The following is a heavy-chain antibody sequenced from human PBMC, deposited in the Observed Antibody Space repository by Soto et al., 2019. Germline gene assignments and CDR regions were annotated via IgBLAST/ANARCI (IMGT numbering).Heavy chain of an antibody. CDR3: AGLTVHSGSHLYY. CDR2: IYYSGST. CDR1: GGSISSSSYY. J-gene: IGHJ4*02. D-gene: IGHD1-26*01. Sequence: QLQLQESGPGLVKPSETLSLTCTVSGGSISSSSYYWGWIRQPPGKGLEWIGSIYYSGSTYYNPSLRVRVTISVDTCKTQFSLKLSSVTAADTAVYLFAGLTVHSGSHLYYWGPGTLVTVSS. V-gene: IGHV4-39*01.